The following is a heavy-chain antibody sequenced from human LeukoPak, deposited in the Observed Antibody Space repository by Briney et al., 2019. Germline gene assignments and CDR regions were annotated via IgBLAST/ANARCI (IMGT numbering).Heavy chain of an antibody. CDR3: ARDVAAAGDYYYYYMDV. CDR2: ISAYNGNT. V-gene: IGHV1-18*01. Sequence: ASVKVSCKASGYTFTSYGISWVRQAPGQGLEWMGWISAYNGNTNYAQKLQGRVTMTTDTSTSTAYMELRSLRSDDTAVYYCARDVAAAGDYYYYYMDVWGKGTTVTVSS. D-gene: IGHD6-13*01. CDR1: GYTFTSYG. J-gene: IGHJ6*03.